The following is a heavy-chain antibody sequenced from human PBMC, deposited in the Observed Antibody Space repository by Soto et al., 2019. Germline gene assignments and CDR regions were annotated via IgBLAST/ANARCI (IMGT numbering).Heavy chain of an antibody. D-gene: IGHD3-3*01. V-gene: IGHV3-30-3*01. Sequence: QVQLVESGGGVVQTGRSLRLSCAASGFTFSGYAMHWVRQAPGKGLEWVAVISYDGSNKYYADSVKGRFTISRDNSKNTLYLQMNSLRAEDTAVYYCAREYDALDYWGQGTLVTVSS. J-gene: IGHJ4*02. CDR3: AREYDALDY. CDR1: GFTFSGYA. CDR2: ISYDGSNK.